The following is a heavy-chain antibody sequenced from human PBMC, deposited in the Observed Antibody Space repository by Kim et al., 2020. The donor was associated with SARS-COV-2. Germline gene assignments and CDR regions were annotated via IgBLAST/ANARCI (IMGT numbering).Heavy chain of an antibody. CDR3: ARYCSGGSCYSYYYYGMDV. V-gene: IGHV3-74*01. D-gene: IGHD2-15*01. J-gene: IGHJ6*02. Sequence: GRFPISRDNAKNTLYLQMNSLRAEDTAVYYCARYCSGGSCYSYYYYGMDVWGQGTTVTVSS.